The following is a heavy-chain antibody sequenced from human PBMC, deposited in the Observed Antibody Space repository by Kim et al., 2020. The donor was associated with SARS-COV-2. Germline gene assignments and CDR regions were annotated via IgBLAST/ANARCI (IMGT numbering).Heavy chain of an antibody. J-gene: IGHJ4*02. CDR2: VNHSGDT. CDR1: GGSFSDYY. V-gene: IGHV4-34*01. Sequence: SETLSLTCAVYGGSFSDYYWSWIRQPPGKGLEWIGEVNHSGDTNYNPSLKSRIIISVDTSKNQFSLQMNSVTAADTAVYYCARGAPRQVLLDYWGQGTLVTVSS. CDR3: ARGAPRQVLLDY.